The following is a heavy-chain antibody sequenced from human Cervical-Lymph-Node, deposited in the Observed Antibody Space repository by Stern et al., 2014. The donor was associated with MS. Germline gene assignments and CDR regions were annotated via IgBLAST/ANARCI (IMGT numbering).Heavy chain of an antibody. D-gene: IGHD4-17*01. CDR2: IIPLIGLA. J-gene: IGHJ5*02. CDR1: GGKFSSSFA. Sequence: VQLVESGAEVKKPGSSVNVSCQASGGKFSSSFAVSWVRQAPGQGLEWMGRIIPLIGLANYAQKFETRLTITADRSTSTVYMALSSLTSDDTALYYCARGIVTNRPASTLHNLFDPWGQGTLVTVSS. V-gene: IGHV1-69*09. CDR3: ARGIVTNRPASTLHNLFDP.